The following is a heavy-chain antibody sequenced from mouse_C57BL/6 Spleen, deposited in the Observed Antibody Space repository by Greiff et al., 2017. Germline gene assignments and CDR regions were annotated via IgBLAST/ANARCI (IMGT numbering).Heavy chain of an antibody. CDR1: GYTFTSYT. CDR2: INPSSGYT. Sequence: QVQLQQSGAELARPGASVKMSCKASGYTFTSYTMNWVKQRPGQGLEWIAYINPSSGYTKYNQKFKDKATLTAAKSSSTAYMQLISLTTEDAAVYYFARQDDCSSWFAYWGQGTLVTVSA. V-gene: IGHV1-4*01. CDR3: ARQDDCSSWFAY. D-gene: IGHD1-1*01. J-gene: IGHJ3*01.